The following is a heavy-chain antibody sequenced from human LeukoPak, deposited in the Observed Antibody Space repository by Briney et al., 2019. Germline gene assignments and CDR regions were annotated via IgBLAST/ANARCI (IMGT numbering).Heavy chain of an antibody. CDR3: AREPRPYSSSWYERYFDY. CDR1: GGSISSGSYY. CDR2: INHSGST. Sequence: PSETLSLTCTVSGGSISSGSYYWSWIRQPPGKGLEWIGEINHSGSTNYNPSLKSRVTISVDTSKNQFSLKLSSVTAADTAVYYCAREPRPYSSSWYERYFDYWGQGTLVTVSS. V-gene: IGHV4-39*07. D-gene: IGHD6-13*01. J-gene: IGHJ4*02.